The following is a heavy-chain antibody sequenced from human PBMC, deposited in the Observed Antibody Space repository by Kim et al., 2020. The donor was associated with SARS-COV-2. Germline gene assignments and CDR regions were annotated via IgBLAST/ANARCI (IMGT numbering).Heavy chain of an antibody. D-gene: IGHD3-9*01. CDR2: ISGSGGST. V-gene: IGHV3-23*01. J-gene: IGHJ5*02. Sequence: GGSLRLSCAASGFTFSSYAMSWVRQAPGKGLEWVSAISGSGGSTYYADSVKGRFTITRDNSKNTLYLQMNSLRAEDTAVYYCAKVGPYYEILTGYYTEVGWFDPWGQGTLVTVSS. CDR3: AKVGPYYEILTGYYTEVGWFDP. CDR1: GFTFSSYA.